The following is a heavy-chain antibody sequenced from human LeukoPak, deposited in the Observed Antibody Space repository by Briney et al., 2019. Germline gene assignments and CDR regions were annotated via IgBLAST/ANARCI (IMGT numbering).Heavy chain of an antibody. CDR2: ISYSGST. CDR3: ARHRSDSHYYFGMDA. V-gene: IGHV4-59*08. J-gene: IGHJ6*02. D-gene: IGHD2-21*02. Sequence: SETLSLTCTVSDGSINIYYWSWIRQAPGKGLEWIGYISYSGSTNYNPSLKSRVTISIDTSKNQFSLKLSSVTAADTAVYYCARHRSDSHYYFGMDAWGQGTTVTVSS. CDR1: DGSINIYY.